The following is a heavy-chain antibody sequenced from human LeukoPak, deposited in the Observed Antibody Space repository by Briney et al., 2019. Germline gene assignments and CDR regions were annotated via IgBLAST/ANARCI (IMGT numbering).Heavy chain of an antibody. J-gene: IGHJ5*02. CDR2: INSDGSST. Sequence: PGGSLRLSCAASGFTFSSYWMHWVRQAPGKGLVWVSRINSDGSSTSYADSVKGRFTISRDNAKNTLYPQMNSLRAEDTAVYYCARGRITMVRGVNNWFDPWGQGTLVTVSS. CDR1: GFTFSSYW. CDR3: ARGRITMVRGVNNWFDP. V-gene: IGHV3-74*01. D-gene: IGHD3-10*01.